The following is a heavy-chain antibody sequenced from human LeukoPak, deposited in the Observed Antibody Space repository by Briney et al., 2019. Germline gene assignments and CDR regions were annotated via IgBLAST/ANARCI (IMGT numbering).Heavy chain of an antibody. D-gene: IGHD2/OR15-2a*01. CDR1: GDSLSSGGYS. J-gene: IGHJ4*02. Sequence: PSQTLSLTCEVSGDSLSSGGYSWSWIRQPPGTGLEWIGYIRYSGSTYYNPSLKSRVTISVDTSKNQFSLKLSSVTAADTAVYYCARGRRGGLLPFDYWGQGTLVTVSS. V-gene: IGHV4-30-4*07. CDR2: IRYSGST. CDR3: ARGRRGGLLPFDY.